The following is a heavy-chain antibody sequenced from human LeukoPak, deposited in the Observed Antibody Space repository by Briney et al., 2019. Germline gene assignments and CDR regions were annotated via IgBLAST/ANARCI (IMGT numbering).Heavy chain of an antibody. J-gene: IGHJ4*02. V-gene: IGHV4-59*01. CDR3: AGSYYYDSSGYTDYFDY. CDR1: GGPISSYY. CDR2: IYYSGST. D-gene: IGHD3-22*01. Sequence: SETLSLTCTVSGGPISSYYWSWIRQPPGKGLEWIGYIYYSGSTNYNPSLKSRVTISVDTSKNQFSLKLSSVTAADTALYYCAGSYYYDSSGYTDYFDYWGQGTLVTVSS.